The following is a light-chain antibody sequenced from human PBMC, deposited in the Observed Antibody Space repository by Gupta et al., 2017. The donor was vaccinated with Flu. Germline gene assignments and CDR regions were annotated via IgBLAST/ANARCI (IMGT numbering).Light chain of an antibody. J-gene: IGKJ2*02. Sequence: DIQMTHAPNSLAASVGDRVTVTCRASQHLGTFLNWYQQKPGRAPELLIYSDSKLHNGVPSRFSGSGSGSDFTLIIIKLQPEDFATYYCQQKDSAPRTFGQRT. CDR2: SDS. CDR3: QQKDSAPRT. V-gene: IGKV1-39*01. CDR1: QHLGTF.